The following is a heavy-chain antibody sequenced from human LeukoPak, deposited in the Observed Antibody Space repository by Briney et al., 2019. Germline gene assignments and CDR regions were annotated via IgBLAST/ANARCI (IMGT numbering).Heavy chain of an antibody. D-gene: IGHD6-13*01. Sequence: PGGSLRLSCAASGFTFSSYSMNWVRQAPGKGLEWVSSISSSSSYIYYADSVKGRFTISRDNAKNSLYLQMNSLRAEDTAVYYCARGSPTGYGNFDYWGQGTLVTVSS. CDR1: GFTFSSYS. J-gene: IGHJ4*02. V-gene: IGHV3-21*01. CDR3: ARGSPTGYGNFDY. CDR2: ISSSSSYI.